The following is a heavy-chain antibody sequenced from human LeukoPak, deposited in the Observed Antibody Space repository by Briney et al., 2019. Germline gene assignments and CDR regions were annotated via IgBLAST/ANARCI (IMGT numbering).Heavy chain of an antibody. CDR1: GFTVSSNY. CDR2: IYSGGST. Sequence: GGSLRLSCAASGFTVSSNYMSWVRQAPGKGLEWVSVIYSGGSTYYADSVKGRFTISRDNSKNTLYLQMNSLRAEDTAVYYCARLEYYYDSSGYPRPYDYWGQGTLVTVSS. V-gene: IGHV3-53*01. D-gene: IGHD3-22*01. J-gene: IGHJ4*02. CDR3: ARLEYYYDSSGYPRPYDY.